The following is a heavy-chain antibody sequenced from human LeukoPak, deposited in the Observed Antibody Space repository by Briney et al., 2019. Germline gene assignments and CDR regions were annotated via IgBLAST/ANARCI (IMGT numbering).Heavy chain of an antibody. J-gene: IGHJ4*02. D-gene: IGHD6-13*01. Sequence: GGSLRLSCVGFDFTVISNYMNWVRQAPGKGLEWVSVVYSGGSTYYADSVKGRFTISRDNSKNTLYLQMNSLRAEDTAVYYCVTSSWTWDYWGQGTLVTVSS. V-gene: IGHV3-53*01. CDR1: DFTVISNY. CDR3: VTSSWTWDY. CDR2: VYSGGST.